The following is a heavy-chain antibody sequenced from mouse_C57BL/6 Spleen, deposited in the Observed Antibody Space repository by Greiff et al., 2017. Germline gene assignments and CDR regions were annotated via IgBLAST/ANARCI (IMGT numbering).Heavy chain of an antibody. V-gene: IGHV5-4*01. CDR3: ARDSTTVWYFDV. CDR1: GFTFSSYA. CDR2: ISDGGSYT. D-gene: IGHD1-1*01. Sequence: VQRVESGGGLVKPGGSLKLSCAASGFTFSSYAMSWVRQTPEKRLEWVATISDGGSYTYYPDNVKGRFTISRDNAKNNLYLQMSHLKSEDTAMYYCARDSTTVWYFDVWGTGTTVTVSS. J-gene: IGHJ1*03.